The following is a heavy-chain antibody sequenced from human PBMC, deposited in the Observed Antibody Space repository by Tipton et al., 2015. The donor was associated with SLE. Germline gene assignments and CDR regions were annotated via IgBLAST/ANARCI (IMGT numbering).Heavy chain of an antibody. J-gene: IGHJ4*02. Sequence: TLSLTCTVSGASISSYYWSWIRQPPGKGLEWIGYIYYSGSTIHNPSLQSRVTMSVDTSKNQFSLKLSSVTAADTAVYYCARERRSGYHDYWGQGTLVIVSS. D-gene: IGHD3-3*01. CDR3: ARERRSGYHDY. V-gene: IGHV4-59*12. CDR1: GASISSYY. CDR2: IYYSGST.